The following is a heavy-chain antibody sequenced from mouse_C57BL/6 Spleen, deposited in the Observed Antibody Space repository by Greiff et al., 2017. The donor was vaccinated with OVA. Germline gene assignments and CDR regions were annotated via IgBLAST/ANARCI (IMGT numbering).Heavy chain of an antibody. CDR1: GYTFTSYW. Sequence: QVQLQQPGAELVKPGASVKLSCKASGYTFTSYWMHWVKQRPGQGLEWIGMIHPNRGSTTYNEKFKSKATLTVDKSSSTAYMQLSSLTSDDSSVYYCASYYSGYWYFDVWGTGTTVTVSS. J-gene: IGHJ1*03. CDR3: ASYYSGYWYFDV. V-gene: IGHV1-64*01. D-gene: IGHD1-1*01. CDR2: IHPNRGST.